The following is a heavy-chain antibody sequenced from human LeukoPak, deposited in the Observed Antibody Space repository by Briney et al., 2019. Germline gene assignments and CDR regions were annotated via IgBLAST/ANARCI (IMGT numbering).Heavy chain of an antibody. Sequence: KASETLSLTCTVSGGSISSYYWSWIRQPPGKGLEWIGYIYYSGSTNYNPSLKSRVTISVDTSKNQFSLKLSPVTAADTAVYYCASSPWSTSWTKFDYWGQGTLVTVSS. CDR2: IYYSGST. CDR1: GGSISSYY. V-gene: IGHV4-59*01. CDR3: ASSPWSTSWTKFDY. D-gene: IGHD2-2*01. J-gene: IGHJ4*02.